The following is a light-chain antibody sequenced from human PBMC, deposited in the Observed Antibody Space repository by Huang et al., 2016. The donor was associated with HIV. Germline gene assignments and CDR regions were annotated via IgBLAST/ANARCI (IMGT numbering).Light chain of an antibody. V-gene: IGKV1-NL1*01. CDR3: QQYYASPRT. CDR1: QAISNS. Sequence: DIQLTQSPASVAVSVGDTVTVTCRATQAISNSLAWYQQKPGTAPKLLVSAASSLETGVPSRVRGSGSGTTYSITITSLQPDDFAIYYCQQYYASPRTFGQGTVVEVK. CDR2: AAS. J-gene: IGKJ1*01.